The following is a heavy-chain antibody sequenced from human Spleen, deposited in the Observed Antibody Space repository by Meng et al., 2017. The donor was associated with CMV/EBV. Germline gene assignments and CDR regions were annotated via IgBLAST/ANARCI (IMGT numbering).Heavy chain of an antibody. J-gene: IGHJ4*02. V-gene: IGHV3-74*01. Sequence: FTFSNYWLHWVRHAPGEGLVWVSRINSDGTTTNYADSVKGRFTVSRDNAKNTLYLQMNSLRAEDTAVYYCARDAYHDFWSSYYTSLDHWGQGTLVTVSS. CDR1: FTFSNYW. D-gene: IGHD3-3*01. CDR2: INSDGTTT. CDR3: ARDAYHDFWSSYYTSLDH.